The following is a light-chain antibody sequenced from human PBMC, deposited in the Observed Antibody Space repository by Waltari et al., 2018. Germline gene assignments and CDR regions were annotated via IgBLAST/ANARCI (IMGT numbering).Light chain of an antibody. Sequence: QSALTQPPSASGTPGQRVTISCSGSNSNIRYNYVYWYQHLPGKTPNLPIYRNDLRPSGVPDRFSGSKSASSGSLAISGLRSEDEADYYCAAWDDSLRAVIFGGGTKLTVL. J-gene: IGLJ2*01. V-gene: IGLV1-47*01. CDR1: NSNIRYNY. CDR2: RND. CDR3: AAWDDSLRAVI.